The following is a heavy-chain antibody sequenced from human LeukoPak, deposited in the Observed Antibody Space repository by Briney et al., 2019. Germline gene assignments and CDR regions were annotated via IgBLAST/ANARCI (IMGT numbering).Heavy chain of an antibody. D-gene: IGHD5-12*01. CDR3: ARVGYSGYDYGYFDY. V-gene: IGHV1-18*01. Sequence: ASVKVSCKASGYTFTNYGISWVRQAPGQGLEWMGWISTYDGNTNYVQKLQGRVTMTTDTSTSTAYVELRSLRSDDTAVYYCARVGYSGYDYGYFDYWGQGSLVTVSS. CDR1: GYTFTNYG. J-gene: IGHJ4*02. CDR2: ISTYDGNT.